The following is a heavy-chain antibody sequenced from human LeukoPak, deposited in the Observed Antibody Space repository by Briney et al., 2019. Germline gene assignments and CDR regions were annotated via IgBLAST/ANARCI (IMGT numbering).Heavy chain of an antibody. CDR2: INPNSGGT. V-gene: IGHV1-2*02. Sequence: ASVKVSCKATGYTFTAYYMHWVRQAPGQGLEWTGWINPNSGGTNYAQKFQGRVTMTRDTSISTAYMELSRLRSDDTAVYYCARDVGDSGCSDYWGQGTLVTVSS. CDR3: ARDVGDSGCSDY. J-gene: IGHJ4*02. D-gene: IGHD6-19*01. CDR1: GYTFTAYY.